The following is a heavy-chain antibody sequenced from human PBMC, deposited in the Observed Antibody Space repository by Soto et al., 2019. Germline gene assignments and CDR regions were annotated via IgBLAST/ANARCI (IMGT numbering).Heavy chain of an antibody. CDR2: INHSGST. CDR3: AGEGNMGDWGRDTAMSEAAFDI. V-gene: IGHV4-34*01. Sequence: SETLSLTCAVYGGSFSGYYWSWIRQPPGKGLEWIGEINHSGSTNYNPSLKSRVTISVDTSKNQFSLKLSSVTAADTAVYYCAGEGNMGDWGRDTAMSEAAFDIWGQGTMVTVSS. J-gene: IGHJ3*02. D-gene: IGHD5-18*01. CDR1: GGSFSGYY.